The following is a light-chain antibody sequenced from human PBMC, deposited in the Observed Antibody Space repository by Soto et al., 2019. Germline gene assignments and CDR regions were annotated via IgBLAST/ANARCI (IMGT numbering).Light chain of an antibody. CDR2: GAS. CDR3: QQRINWPLT. J-gene: IGKJ4*01. Sequence: EIVLTQSPATLSLSPGERATLSCTASPSISSHLAWYQQKPGQAPRLLIYGASNRATGIPARISGSGSGTDFTLTISSLEPEDFAVYYCQQRINWPLTFGGGTKVEIK. CDR1: PSISSH. V-gene: IGKV3-11*01.